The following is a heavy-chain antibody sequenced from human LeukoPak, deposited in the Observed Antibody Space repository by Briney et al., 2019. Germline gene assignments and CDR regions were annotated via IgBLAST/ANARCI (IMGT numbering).Heavy chain of an antibody. CDR2: ISGAGSVT. CDR1: GFTLSDFA. CDR3: AREGYSSGSLGDLDH. V-gene: IGHV3-30*04. Sequence: GGSVRLSCVASGFTLSDFAIQWVRQAPGKGLDWVAVISGAGSVTHYADSVRGRFTISRDNSRDTVFLQMNSLRPEDTGVYYCAREGYSSGSLGDLDHWGQGTRVTVSS. J-gene: IGHJ5*02. D-gene: IGHD6-19*01.